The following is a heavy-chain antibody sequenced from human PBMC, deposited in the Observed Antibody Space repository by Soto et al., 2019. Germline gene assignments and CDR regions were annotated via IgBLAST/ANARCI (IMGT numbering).Heavy chain of an antibody. Sequence: QITLKESGPTLVKPTQPLTLTCTFSGFSLSTSRVGVGWIRQPPGKALEWLALIYWDDDKRYSPSLKSRLTITKDTSKNHVVLTMTNTDPVDTATYYCAHTSGGGNSACFDYWGQGTLVTVSS. CDR3: AHTSGGGNSACFDY. CDR2: IYWDDDK. CDR1: GFSLSTSRVG. D-gene: IGHD2-21*02. V-gene: IGHV2-5*02. J-gene: IGHJ4*02.